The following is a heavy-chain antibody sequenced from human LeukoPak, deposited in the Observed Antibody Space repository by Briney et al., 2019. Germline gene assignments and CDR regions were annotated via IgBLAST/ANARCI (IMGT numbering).Heavy chain of an antibody. J-gene: IGHJ4*02. D-gene: IGHD2-15*01. V-gene: IGHV4-61*02. CDR3: ARARILYLVDY. CDR2: IYASGST. Sequence: SETLSLTCTVSGASISSGSHYWSWIRQPAGRGLEWIGRIYASGSTSYNPSLKSRVTMSLDTSKNQFSLKLSSVTAADTAVYYCARARILYLVDYWGQGILVTVSS. CDR1: GASISSGSHY.